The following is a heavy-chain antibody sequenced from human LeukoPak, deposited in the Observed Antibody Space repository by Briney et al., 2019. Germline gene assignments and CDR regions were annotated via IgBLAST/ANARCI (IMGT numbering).Heavy chain of an antibody. CDR3: AKEVGTNSYYYGMDV. J-gene: IGHJ6*02. CDR2: ISGSGGST. CDR1: GFTFSSYA. D-gene: IGHD1-26*01. Sequence: GGSLRLSCAASGFTFSSYAMSWVRQAPWKGLEWVSAISGSGGSTYYADSVKGRFTISRDNSKNTLYLQMNSLRAEDTALYYCAKEVGTNSYYYGMDVWGQGTTVTVSS. V-gene: IGHV3-23*01.